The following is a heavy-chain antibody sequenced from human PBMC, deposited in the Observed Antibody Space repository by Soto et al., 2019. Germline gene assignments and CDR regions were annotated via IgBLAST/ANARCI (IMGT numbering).Heavy chain of an antibody. D-gene: IGHD5-12*01. CDR3: ARLLRRGYSGYGQYYGMDV. V-gene: IGHV2-70*01. CDR1: GFSLSTSGMC. CDR2: IDWDDDK. Sequence: SGPTLVNPTQTLTLTCTFSGFSLSTSGMCVSWIRQPPGKALEWLAHIDWDDDKYYSTSLKTRLTISKDTSKNQVVLTMTNMDPVDTATYYCARLLRRGYSGYGQYYGMDVWGQGTTVTVSS. J-gene: IGHJ6*02.